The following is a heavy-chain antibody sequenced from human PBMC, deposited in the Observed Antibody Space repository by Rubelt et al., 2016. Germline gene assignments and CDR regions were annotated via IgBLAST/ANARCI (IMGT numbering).Heavy chain of an antibody. J-gene: IGHJ4*02. D-gene: IGHD6-19*01. CDR3: ARALQWLVTLDY. Sequence: QLQLQESGPGLVKPSETLSLTCTVSGGSISSSSYYWGWIRQPPGKGLEWIGSIYYSGSTYYNPSLNSRVTISVDTSKNQFSLKLSSVTAAGTAVYYCARALQWLVTLDYWGQGTLVTVSS. CDR2: IYYSGST. V-gene: IGHV4-39*07. CDR1: GGSISSSSYY.